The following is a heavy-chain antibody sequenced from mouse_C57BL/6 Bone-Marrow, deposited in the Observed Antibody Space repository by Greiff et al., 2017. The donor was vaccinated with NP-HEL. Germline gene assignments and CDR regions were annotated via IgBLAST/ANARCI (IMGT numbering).Heavy chain of an antibody. D-gene: IGHD1-1*01. CDR2: IDPENGDT. CDR1: GFNIKDDY. Sequence: VQLKESGAELVRPGASVKLSCTASGFNIKDDYMHWVKQRPEQGLEWIGWIDPENGDTEYASKFQGKATITADTSSNTAYLQLSSLTSEDTAVYYCTTRITTVVAGGYWCQGTSVTVAS. J-gene: IGHJ4*01. CDR3: TTRITTVVAGGY. V-gene: IGHV14-4*01.